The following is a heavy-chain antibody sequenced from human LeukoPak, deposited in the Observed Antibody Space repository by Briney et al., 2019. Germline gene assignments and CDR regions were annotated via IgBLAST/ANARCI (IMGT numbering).Heavy chain of an antibody. CDR1: GGSISGSTYY. D-gene: IGHD2-15*01. Sequence: SETLSLTCSVSGGSISGSTYYWSWIRQPPGKGLEWIGEINHSGSTNYNPSLKSRVTISVDTSKNQFSLKLSSVTAADTAVYYCARGRRRCSGGSCYSDYWGQGTLVTVSS. V-gene: IGHV4-39*07. J-gene: IGHJ4*02. CDR3: ARGRRRCSGGSCYSDY. CDR2: INHSGST.